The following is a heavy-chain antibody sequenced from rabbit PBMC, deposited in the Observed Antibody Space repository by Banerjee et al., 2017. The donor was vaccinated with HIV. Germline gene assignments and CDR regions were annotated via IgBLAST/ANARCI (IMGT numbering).Heavy chain of an antibody. Sequence: QQLVESGGGLVKPGASLTLTCKASGFSFSSGYYMCWVRQAPGKGLEWIGCIGTGSGSTYYASWAKGRFTISKTSSTTVTLQMTSLTAADTATYSCARTDDSSGWTRLDLWGPGTLVT. J-gene: IGHJ6*01. CDR2: IGTGSGST. V-gene: IGHV1S40*01. CDR1: GFSFSSGYY. D-gene: IGHD4-1*01. CDR3: ARTDDSSGWTRLDL.